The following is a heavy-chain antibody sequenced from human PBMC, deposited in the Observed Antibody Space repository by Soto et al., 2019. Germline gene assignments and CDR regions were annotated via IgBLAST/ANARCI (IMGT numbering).Heavy chain of an antibody. V-gene: IGHV3-30*18. Sequence: PGGSLRLSCAASGFTFSSYGMHWVRQAPGKGLEWVAVISYDGSNKYYADSVKGRFTISRDNSKNTLYLQMNSLRAEDTAVYYCAKDFQRGFLEWLLPNYYYYYGMDVWGQGTTVTVSS. CDR1: GFTFSSYG. D-gene: IGHD3-3*01. CDR2: ISYDGSNK. CDR3: AKDFQRGFLEWLLPNYYYYYGMDV. J-gene: IGHJ6*02.